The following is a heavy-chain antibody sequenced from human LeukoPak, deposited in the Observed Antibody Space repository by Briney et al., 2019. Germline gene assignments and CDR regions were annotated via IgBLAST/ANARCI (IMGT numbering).Heavy chain of an antibody. CDR1: GYSFTSYW. D-gene: IGHD2-8*01. V-gene: IGHV5-51*01. CDR2: IYPADSDP. Sequence: GESLKISCETSGYSFTSYWIAWVRQMPGKGLEWMGIIYPADSDPRYSPSFQGQVTMSADKSISTAYLQWSSLKASDTAMYYCARFNCANGVCYTYFDYWGQGTLVTVSS. CDR3: ARFNCANGVCYTYFDY. J-gene: IGHJ4*02.